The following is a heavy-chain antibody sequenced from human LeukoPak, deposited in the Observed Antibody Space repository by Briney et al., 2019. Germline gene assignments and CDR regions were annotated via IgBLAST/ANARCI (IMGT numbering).Heavy chain of an antibody. D-gene: IGHD3/OR15-3a*01. Sequence: SETLSLTCTVSGGSISSYYWSWIRQPPGKGLEWIGYIYYSGSTNYNPSLKSRVTISVDTSKNQFSLKLSSVTAADTAVYYCARVKGWTTYYFDYWGQGTLVTASS. CDR2: IYYSGST. V-gene: IGHV4-59*01. CDR3: ARVKGWTTYYFDY. CDR1: GGSISSYY. J-gene: IGHJ4*02.